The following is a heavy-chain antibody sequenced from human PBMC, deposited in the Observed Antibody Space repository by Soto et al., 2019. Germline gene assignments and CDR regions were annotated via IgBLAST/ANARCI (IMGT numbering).Heavy chain of an antibody. CDR3: ARERRRLLVAGSSLHSPGMHTWRLGTKVHV. J-gene: IGHJ3*01. CDR1: VFTFSSSW. Sequence: PGGSLRLSSAASVFTFSSSWLAGVRQAPVKGVEWVANINQDGSDEYYVDSMEGRFTISRDSAENSLYLEMNSLIAEYTVVYYCARERRRLLVAGSSLHSPGMHTWRLGTKVHV. D-gene: IGHD2-15*01. V-gene: IGHV3-7*03. CDR2: INQDGSDE.